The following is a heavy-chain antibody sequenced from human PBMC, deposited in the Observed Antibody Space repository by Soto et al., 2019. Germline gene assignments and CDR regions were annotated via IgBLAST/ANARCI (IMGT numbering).Heavy chain of an antibody. V-gene: IGHV1-2*02. CDR1: GYIFAGYH. J-gene: IGHJ6*02. D-gene: IGHD3-9*01. CDR3: ARDARGTRGFDEMDI. CDR2: INPNSGDT. Sequence: AAVKFCCKASGYIFAGYHIHWVRQAPGRGLEWMGWINPNSGDTGYAQNFQGRVTMTRDTSFNLVYMEMSGLMSDDTAVYYCARDARGTRGFDEMDIWGQGTTVTVSS.